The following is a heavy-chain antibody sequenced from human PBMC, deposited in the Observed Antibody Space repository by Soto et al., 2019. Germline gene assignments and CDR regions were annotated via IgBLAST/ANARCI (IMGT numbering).Heavy chain of an antibody. CDR1: GASISSYF. CDR3: AREAGPDRWFDP. Sequence: PSETLSLTCPVSGASISSYFWTWIRQPAGKGLDWIGRISTSGTTNYNPSLKSRVTMSVDTSKNHFSLNLSSVTAADTAVYYCAREAGPDRWFDPWGQGTLVTVSS. J-gene: IGHJ5*02. CDR2: ISTSGTT. V-gene: IGHV4-4*07. D-gene: IGHD6-19*01.